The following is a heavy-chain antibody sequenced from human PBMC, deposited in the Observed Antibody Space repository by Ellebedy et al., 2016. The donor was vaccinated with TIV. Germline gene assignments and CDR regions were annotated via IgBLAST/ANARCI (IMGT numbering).Heavy chain of an antibody. V-gene: IGHV3-48*02. CDR1: GFTLSSYS. Sequence: GGSLRLSCAGSGFTLSSYSMNWVRQAPGKGLEWISYISSSETTYYADSVKGRFTISRDNVNDLLYLQMNSLRDEDTAVYYCARDVSNGRPHDAFRIWGQGTMVTVSS. CDR3: ARDVSNGRPHDAFRI. J-gene: IGHJ3*02. CDR2: ISSSETT. D-gene: IGHD4-11*01.